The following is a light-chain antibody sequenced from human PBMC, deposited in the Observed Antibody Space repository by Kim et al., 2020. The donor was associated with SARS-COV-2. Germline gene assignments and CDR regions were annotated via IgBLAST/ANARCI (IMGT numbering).Light chain of an antibody. J-gene: IGKJ1*01. CDR2: RTY. CDR3: QQHNTSPWT. CDR1: QSVSSNY. Sequence: SPGERVALSCRASQSVSSNYLVWYQQKPGQAPRLIIYRTYTRATGIPDRFIGSGSGTDFTLTISRLEPEDFAVYYCQQHNTSPWTFGQGTKVDIK. V-gene: IGKV3-20*01.